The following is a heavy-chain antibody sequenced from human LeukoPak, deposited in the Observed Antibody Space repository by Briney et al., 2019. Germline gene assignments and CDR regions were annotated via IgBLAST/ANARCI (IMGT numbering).Heavy chain of an antibody. V-gene: IGHV3-7*01. Sequence: GGSLRLSCAASGFNFGEFWMAWVRQTPGKGLEWVANIKQDGSEKYYVNSVKGRFTISRDNAKNSLYLQMNSLRAEDTAIYFCAREDDWNYEDCWGQGTLVTVSS. CDR3: AREDDWNYEDC. CDR1: GFNFGEFW. CDR2: IKQDGSEK. D-gene: IGHD1-7*01. J-gene: IGHJ4*02.